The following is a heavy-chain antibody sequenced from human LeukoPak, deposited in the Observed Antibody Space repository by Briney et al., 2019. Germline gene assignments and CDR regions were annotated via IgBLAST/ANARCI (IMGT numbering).Heavy chain of an antibody. V-gene: IGHV4-39*02. Sequence: SETLSLTCSVYGASITSGRYYWGWMRQAPGKGPEWIGTIHYSGTPTFYNPSLESPVSLFSDTSRNDFSLRLRSVTAADTAVYYCAAGGDDAKAGYWGQGTLVTASS. CDR1: GASITSGRYY. CDR2: IHYSGTPT. J-gene: IGHJ4*02. D-gene: IGHD3-16*01. CDR3: AAGGDDAKAGY.